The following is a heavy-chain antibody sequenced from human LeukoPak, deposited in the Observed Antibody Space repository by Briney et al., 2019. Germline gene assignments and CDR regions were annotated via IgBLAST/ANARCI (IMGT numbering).Heavy chain of an antibody. CDR3: ARDGWFGESNYGMDV. V-gene: IGHV1-3*02. CDR1: GYTFTSYA. CDR2: SNAGNGNT. D-gene: IGHD3-10*01. J-gene: IGHJ6*02. Sequence: ASEKVSCKASGYTFTSYAMHWVRQAPGQRLEWMGWSNAGNGNTKYSQEFQGRVTITRDTSASTAYMELSSLRSEDMAVYYRARDGWFGESNYGMDVWGQGTTVTVSS.